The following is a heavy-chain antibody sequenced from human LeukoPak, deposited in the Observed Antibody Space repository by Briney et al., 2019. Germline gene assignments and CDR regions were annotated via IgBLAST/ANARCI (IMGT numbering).Heavy chain of an antibody. D-gene: IGHD6-13*01. CDR1: GFTFSRHA. CDR2: IYSGDTT. Sequence: PGGSLRLSCAASGFTFSRHAMHWVRQAPGKGLEWISVIYSGDTTYYADSVKGRFTISRDTSKNMLYLQMNSLRADDTAVYYCARAAWYSSSWQEGYYFDYWGQGTLVTVSS. J-gene: IGHJ4*02. V-gene: IGHV3-53*01. CDR3: ARAAWYSSSWQEGYYFDY.